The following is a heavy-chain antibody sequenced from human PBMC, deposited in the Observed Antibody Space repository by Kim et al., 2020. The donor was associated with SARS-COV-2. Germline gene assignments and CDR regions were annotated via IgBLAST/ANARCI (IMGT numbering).Heavy chain of an antibody. CDR3: AIVPLSNVVPRI. CDR1: GFPFSLYD. D-gene: IGHD2-21*01. V-gene: IGHV3-48*01. J-gene: IGHJ4*02. CDR2: IITTSSSK. Sequence: GGSLRLSCPASGFPFSLYDMHWVRQAPGKGLGWVSYIITTSSSKYYEDSAKGRFTVSRDNAKNSVFLQLNSLNADHTAVYFCAIVPLSNVVPRIWCQGS.